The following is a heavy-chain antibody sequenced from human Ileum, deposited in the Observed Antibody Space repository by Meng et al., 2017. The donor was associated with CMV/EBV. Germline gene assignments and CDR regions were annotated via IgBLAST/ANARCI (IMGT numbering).Heavy chain of an antibody. CDR2: IYSGGST. CDR1: GFTVSSNY. CDR3: ASLTY. J-gene: IGHJ4*02. Sequence: GESLTISCAASGFTVSSNYMSWVRQAPGKGLEWVSVIYSGGSTYYADSVKGRFTISRDNSKNTLYLQMNSLRAEDTAVYYCASLTYWGQGTLVTVSS. V-gene: IGHV3-53*05.